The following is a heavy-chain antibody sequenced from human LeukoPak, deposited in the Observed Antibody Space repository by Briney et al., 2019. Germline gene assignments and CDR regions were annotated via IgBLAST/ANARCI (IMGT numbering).Heavy chain of an antibody. V-gene: IGHV1-18*01. CDR2: ISAYNGNT. J-gene: IGHJ6*02. D-gene: IGHD5-24*01. CDR3: ARDGYNTGPDGMDV. CDR1: GYTFTSYG. Sequence: ASGKVSCKAAGYTFTSYGISWLRQAPGQGLEWMGWISAYNGNTNYAQKLQGRVTMTTDTSTSTAYMELSSLRSEATAVYYCARDGYNTGPDGMDVWGQGTTVTVSS.